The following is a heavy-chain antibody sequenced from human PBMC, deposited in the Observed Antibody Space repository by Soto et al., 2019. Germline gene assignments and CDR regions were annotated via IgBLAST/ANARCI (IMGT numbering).Heavy chain of an antibody. Sequence: EVQLVESGGGLVQPGGSLKLSCAASGFTFSGSAMHWVRQASGKGLEWVGRTQIKANSYATAYAASVKGRFTISIDDSKNTAYLQMNSLKTEDTAVYYCTSNLNMYTGLDYWGQGTLVTVFS. D-gene: IGHD5-18*01. CDR3: TSNLNMYTGLDY. CDR2: TQIKANSYAT. V-gene: IGHV3-73*02. CDR1: GFTFSGSA. J-gene: IGHJ4*02.